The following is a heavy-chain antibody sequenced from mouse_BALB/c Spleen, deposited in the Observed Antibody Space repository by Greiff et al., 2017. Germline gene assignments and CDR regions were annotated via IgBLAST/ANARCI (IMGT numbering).Heavy chain of an antibody. J-gene: IGHJ3*01. Sequence: SVKGRFTISRDNARNILYLQMSSLRSEDTAMYYCARGFDYDVGFAYWVQGTLVTVSA. D-gene: IGHD2-4*01. CDR3: ARGFDYDVGFAY. V-gene: IGHV5-6-5*01.